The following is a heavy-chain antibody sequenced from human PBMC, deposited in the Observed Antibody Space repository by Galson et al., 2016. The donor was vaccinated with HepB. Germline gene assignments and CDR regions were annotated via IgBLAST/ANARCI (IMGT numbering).Heavy chain of an antibody. V-gene: IGHV4-34*01. CDR3: ATLSRDGYTHLDY. J-gene: IGHJ4*02. Sequence: SETLSLTCAVYGGSFSSYYWSWIRQPPGKGLEWIGEINDSGSTNYNPSLKTRVTISIDTSKKQFSLQRTSVTAADTAEYYCATLSRDGYTHLDYWGQGTLVTVSS. CDR2: INDSGST. D-gene: IGHD5-24*01. CDR1: GGSFSSYY.